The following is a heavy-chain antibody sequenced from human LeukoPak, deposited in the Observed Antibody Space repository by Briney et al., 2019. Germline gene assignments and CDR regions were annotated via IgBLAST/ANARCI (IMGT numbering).Heavy chain of an antibody. CDR3: ARDRVTWGGSGWYREFDY. CDR1: GYTFTSYY. J-gene: IGHJ4*02. V-gene: IGHV1-46*01. Sequence: ASVKVSCKASGYTFTSYYMHWVRQAPGQGLEWMGIINPSGGSTSYAQKFQGRVTMTRDTSISTAYMELSRLRSDDTAVYYCARDRVTWGGSGWYREFDYWGQGTLVTVSS. CDR2: INPSGGST. D-gene: IGHD6-19*01.